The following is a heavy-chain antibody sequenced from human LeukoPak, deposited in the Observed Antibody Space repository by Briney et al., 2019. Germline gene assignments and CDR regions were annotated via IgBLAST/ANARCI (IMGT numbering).Heavy chain of an antibody. Sequence: PGGSLRLSCAAPGFTFSNYWVHWVRQAPGKGLVRVSRINPDGSTINYADSVKGRSTISRDNAKNTLYLQMNSLRAEDTAVYYCATAGNYRFDYWGQGTLVTVSS. CDR3: ATAGNYRFDY. V-gene: IGHV3-74*01. J-gene: IGHJ4*02. CDR1: GFTFSNYW. D-gene: IGHD1-7*01. CDR2: INPDGSTI.